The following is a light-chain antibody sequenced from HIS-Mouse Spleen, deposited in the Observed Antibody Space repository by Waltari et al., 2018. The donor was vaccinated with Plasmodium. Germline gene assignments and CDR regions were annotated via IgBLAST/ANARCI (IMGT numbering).Light chain of an antibody. CDR3: CSYAGSYTWV. V-gene: IGLV2-11*01. J-gene: IGLJ3*02. Sequence: QSALTQPRSVSGSPGQSVTISCTGTSSDVGGYNYVSWYQQHPGKAPKLMIYDVSKRPPGVSDRLSCFKSGNTASLTISRLQAEDEAYYYCCSYAGSYTWVFGGGTKLTVL. CDR2: DVS. CDR1: SSDVGGYNY.